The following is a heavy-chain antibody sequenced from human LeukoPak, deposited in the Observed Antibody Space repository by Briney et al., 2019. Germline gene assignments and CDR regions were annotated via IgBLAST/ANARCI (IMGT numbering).Heavy chain of an antibody. Sequence: GGSLRLSCAASGFTFSGSVMHWVRQASGKGLEWVARIRSKANNYATAYAASVKGRFTVSRDDSKNTAYLQVNSLKTEDTAVYYCTSPKADSSYYGLDVWGQGTTVTGSS. CDR1: GFTFSGSV. D-gene: IGHD6-19*01. J-gene: IGHJ6*02. V-gene: IGHV3-73*01. CDR2: IRSKANNYAT. CDR3: TSPKADSSYYGLDV.